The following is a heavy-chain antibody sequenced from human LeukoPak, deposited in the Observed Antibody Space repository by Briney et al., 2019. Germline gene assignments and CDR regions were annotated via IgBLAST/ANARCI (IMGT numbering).Heavy chain of an antibody. CDR3: ARGNTIFGVVIGPDDAFDI. J-gene: IGHJ3*02. D-gene: IGHD3-3*01. Sequence: SETLSLTCTVSGGSVSSGSYYWSWIRQPPGKGLEWIGYVYYSGSTNYNPSLKSRVTISIDTSKNQFSLKLSSVTAADTAVYYCARGNTIFGVVIGPDDAFDIWGQGTMVTVSS. CDR2: VYYSGST. V-gene: IGHV4-61*01. CDR1: GGSVSSGSYY.